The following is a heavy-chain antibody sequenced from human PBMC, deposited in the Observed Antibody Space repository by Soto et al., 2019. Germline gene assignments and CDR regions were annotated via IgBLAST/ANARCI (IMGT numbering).Heavy chain of an antibody. J-gene: IGHJ4*02. CDR3: ARTTAVPNTLRSRYFFDY. Sequence: PSETLSLTCTVSGGSIRSGDYYWIWIRHPPGKRLEWIGYVYYSGTTNYNPSLKSRVTISVDLSKNQFSLRLSSVTTADTALYYCARTTAVPNTLRSRYFFDYWGQGTLVTVSS. V-gene: IGHV4-61*08. D-gene: IGHD4-17*01. CDR2: VYYSGTT. CDR1: GGSIRSGDYY.